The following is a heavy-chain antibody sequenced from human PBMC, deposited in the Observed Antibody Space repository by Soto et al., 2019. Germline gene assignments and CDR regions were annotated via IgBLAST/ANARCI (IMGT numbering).Heavy chain of an antibody. V-gene: IGHV4-30-4*01. Sequence: PSETLSLTCTVSGGSISSGDYYWSWIRQPPGKGLEWIGYIYYSGSTYYNPSLKSRVTISVDTSKNQFSLKLSSVTAAATAVYYCARAGVAAREYYCYGMDVWGQGTTVTVSS. D-gene: IGHD6-6*01. CDR2: IYYSGST. J-gene: IGHJ6*02. CDR1: GGSISSGDYY. CDR3: ARAGVAAREYYCYGMDV.